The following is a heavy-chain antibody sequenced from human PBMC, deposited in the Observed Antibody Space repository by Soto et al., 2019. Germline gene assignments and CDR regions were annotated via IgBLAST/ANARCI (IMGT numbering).Heavy chain of an antibody. D-gene: IGHD3-3*01. Sequence: GGSLRLSCAASGFTFSSYAMNWVRQAPGKGLEWVSAISGSGGSTYYADSVKGRFTISRDNSKNTLYLQMNSLRAEDTAVYYCAKARAQYYDFWSGYPVDYWGQGTLVTVPQ. J-gene: IGHJ4*02. V-gene: IGHV3-23*01. CDR3: AKARAQYYDFWSGYPVDY. CDR1: GFTFSSYA. CDR2: ISGSGGST.